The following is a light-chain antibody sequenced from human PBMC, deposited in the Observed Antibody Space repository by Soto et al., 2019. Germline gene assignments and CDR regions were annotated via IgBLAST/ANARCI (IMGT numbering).Light chain of an antibody. V-gene: IGLV7-46*01. CDR2: DTS. CDR3: LLSYSGARGV. Sequence: QAVVTQEPSLTVSPGGTVTLTCGSSTGAVTSGHYPYWFQQKPGQAPRTLIYDTSKKHSWTPARFSGSLLGDRAALTLSGAQPEDEGDYYCLLSYSGARGVFGGGTKATVL. CDR1: TGAVTSGHY. J-gene: IGLJ2*01.